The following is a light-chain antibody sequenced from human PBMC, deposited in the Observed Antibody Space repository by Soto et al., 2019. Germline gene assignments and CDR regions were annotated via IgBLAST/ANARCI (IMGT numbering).Light chain of an antibody. V-gene: IGKV1-5*01. CDR1: QSVSNW. CDR3: LQDYNYPWT. J-gene: IGKJ1*01. CDR2: HAS. Sequence: DIQMTPSPSTLSASVGERVTITCRASQSVSNWLAWYQHKPGKAPKLLIYHASTLESGVPSRFSGSGSGTDFTLTISSLQPEDFATYYCLQDYNYPWTFGQGTKVDIK.